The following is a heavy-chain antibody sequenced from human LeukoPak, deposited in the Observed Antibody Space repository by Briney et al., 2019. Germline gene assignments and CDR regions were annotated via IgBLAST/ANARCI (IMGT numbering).Heavy chain of an antibody. V-gene: IGHV3-23*01. CDR2: ISSSDGST. Sequence: GGSLRLSCAASRFTFTSYTMSWVRQAPGKGLEWVSVISSSDGSTYYADSVKGRFTISRDNSDNMLYLQMNSLRPEDTAVYYCVKAQDPYDSGSYAVDYWGQGTLVTVSS. D-gene: IGHD3-10*01. J-gene: IGHJ4*02. CDR1: RFTFTSYT. CDR3: VKAQDPYDSGSYAVDY.